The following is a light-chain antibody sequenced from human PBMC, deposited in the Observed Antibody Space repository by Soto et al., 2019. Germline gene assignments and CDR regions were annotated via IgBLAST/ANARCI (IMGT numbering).Light chain of an antibody. CDR1: SSDVGSYNL. V-gene: IGLV2-23*02. J-gene: IGLJ2*01. CDR2: EVS. Sequence: QCVLTQPASVSGSPGHSITISCTGTSSDVGSYNLVSWYQQHPGKAPKLMISEVSKRPSGVSHRFSGSKSGNTASLTISGLLAEDEADYYCCSYAGSSTLVFGGGTKVTV. CDR3: CSYAGSSTLV.